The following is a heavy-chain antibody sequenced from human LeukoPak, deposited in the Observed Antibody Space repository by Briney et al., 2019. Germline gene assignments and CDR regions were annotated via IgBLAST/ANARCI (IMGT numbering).Heavy chain of an antibody. D-gene: IGHD5-12*01. CDR3: ARGRWLRSFDY. CDR2: INHSGST. V-gene: IGHV4-34*01. J-gene: IGHJ4*02. Sequence: SETLSLTCAVYGGSFGGYYWSWIRQPPGKGLEWIGEINHSGSTNYNPSLKSRVTISVDTSKNQFSLKLSSVTAADTAVYYCARGRWLRSFDYWGQGTLVTVSS. CDR1: GGSFGGYY.